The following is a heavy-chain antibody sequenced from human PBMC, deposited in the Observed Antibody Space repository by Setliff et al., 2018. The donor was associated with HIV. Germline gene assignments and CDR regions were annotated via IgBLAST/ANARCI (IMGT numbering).Heavy chain of an antibody. CDR3: TIPASSLAPN. CDR1: GASIGSSTYY. Sequence: SETLSLTCTVSGASIGSSTYYWGSIRQPPGKGLEWIGSIYYSGSTYYNPSLKSRVTISRDTSKNHFSLKLSSVTAADTAIYYCTIPASSLAPNWGRGTQVTVSS. V-gene: IGHV4-39*02. CDR2: IYYSGST. J-gene: IGHJ4*02.